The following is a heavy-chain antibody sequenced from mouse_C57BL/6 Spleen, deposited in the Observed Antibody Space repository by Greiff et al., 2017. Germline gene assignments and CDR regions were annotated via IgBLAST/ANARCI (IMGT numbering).Heavy chain of an antibody. Sequence: VQLQQSGAELVKPGASVKMSCKASGYTFTSYWITWVKQRPGQGLEWIGDIYPGSGSTNYNEKFKSKATLTVDTSSSTAYMQLSSLTSEDSAVYYCARSPYDGYYGGDYAMDYWGQGTSVTVSS. V-gene: IGHV1-55*01. CDR2: IYPGSGST. D-gene: IGHD2-3*01. CDR1: GYTFTSYW. J-gene: IGHJ4*01. CDR3: ARSPYDGYYGGDYAMDY.